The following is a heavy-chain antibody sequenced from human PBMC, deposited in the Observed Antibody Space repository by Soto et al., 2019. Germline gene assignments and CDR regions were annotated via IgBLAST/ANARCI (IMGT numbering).Heavy chain of an antibody. J-gene: IGHJ4*02. CDR2: INHSGST. V-gene: IGHV4-34*01. CDR1: GGSFSGYY. D-gene: IGHD6-13*01. CDR3: ARGLLLAAAGTSLGDY. Sequence: SETLSLTCAVYGGSFSGYYWSWIRQPPGKGLEWIGEINHSGSTNYNPSLKSRVTISVDTSKNQFSLKLSSVTAADTAVYYCARGLLLAAAGTSLGDYWGQGTLVTVSS.